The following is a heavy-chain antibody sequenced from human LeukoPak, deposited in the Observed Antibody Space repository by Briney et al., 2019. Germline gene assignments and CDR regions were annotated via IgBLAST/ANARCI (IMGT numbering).Heavy chain of an antibody. D-gene: IGHD3-16*02. CDR2: INHSGST. CDR1: GGSFSGYY. CDR3: ARRRVWGSYRYPYYFDY. V-gene: IGHV4-34*01. J-gene: IGHJ4*02. Sequence: SETLSLTCAVYGGSFSGYYWSWIRQPPGKGLEWIGEINHSGSTNYNPSLKSRVTISVDTSKNQFSLKLSSVTAADTAVYYCARRRVWGSYRYPYYFDYWGQGTLVTVSS.